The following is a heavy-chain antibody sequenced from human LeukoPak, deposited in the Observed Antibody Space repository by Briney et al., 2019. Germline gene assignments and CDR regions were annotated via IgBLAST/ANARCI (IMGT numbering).Heavy chain of an antibody. D-gene: IGHD6-19*01. Sequence: GGSLRLSCEASGFTFGSYAMYGVRQAPGKGLEGVAGFFGSGGSALYADSVKGRFTISRDNSKNTLYLQINSLRAEDTAVYYCGKTTTGYSSGQKPAWPVDYWGQGTLVTVSS. V-gene: IGHV3-23*01. CDR1: GFTFGSYA. CDR2: FFGSGGSA. CDR3: GKTTTGYSSGQKPAWPVDY. J-gene: IGHJ4*02.